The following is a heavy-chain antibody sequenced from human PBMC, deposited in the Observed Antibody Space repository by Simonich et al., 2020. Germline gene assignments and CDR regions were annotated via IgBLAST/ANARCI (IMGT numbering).Heavy chain of an antibody. D-gene: IGHD5-12*01. V-gene: IGHV3-48*01. CDR3: ARDSSYYAFDI. CDR1: GFTFSSYS. Sequence: EVQLVESGGGLVQPGGSLRLSCAASGFTFSSYSMNWVRQAPGKGLEWVSDMSSSSSTMYYADSGKGRFNNSRDNAKNSLYLQMNSLRAEDTAVYYCARDSSYYAFDIWGQGTMVTVSS. J-gene: IGHJ3*02. CDR2: MSSSSSTM.